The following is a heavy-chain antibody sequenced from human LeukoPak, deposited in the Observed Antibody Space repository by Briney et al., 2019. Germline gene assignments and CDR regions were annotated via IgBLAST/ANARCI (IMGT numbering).Heavy chain of an antibody. CDR2: IYNVGST. CDR3: ARASQGLVFDD. J-gene: IGHJ4*02. D-gene: IGHD6-19*01. CDR1: GFTVSSEY. V-gene: IGHV3-66*01. Sequence: GGSLRLSCAASGFTVSSEYMSWVRQTPGKGLEWVSVIYNVGSTKYADSVKARFTISRDNSKNTLDLQMSSLRAEDTAVYFCARASQGLVFDDWGQGTLVTVSS.